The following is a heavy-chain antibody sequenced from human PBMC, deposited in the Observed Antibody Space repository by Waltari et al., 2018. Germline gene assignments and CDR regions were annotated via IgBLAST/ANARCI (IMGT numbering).Heavy chain of an antibody. D-gene: IGHD1-26*01. V-gene: IGHV4-61*02. Sequence: QVQLQESGPGLVKPSQTLSLTCTVSGGSISSGSYYWSWIRQPAGKGLEWIGRIYTSGRTNYNPSLKSRVTMTEDTSTDTAYMELSSLRSEDTAVYYCATVLVGAQPVYDAFDIWGQGTMVTVSS. CDR1: GGSISSGSYY. CDR2: IYTSGRT. J-gene: IGHJ3*02. CDR3: ATVLVGAQPVYDAFDI.